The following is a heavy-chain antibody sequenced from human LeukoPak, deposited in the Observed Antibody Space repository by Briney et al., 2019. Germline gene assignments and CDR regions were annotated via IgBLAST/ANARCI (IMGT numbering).Heavy chain of an antibody. D-gene: IGHD2-2*02. J-gene: IGHJ4*02. CDR1: GFTFSSYS. CDR3: ARPGYCSSTSCYTPDY. V-gene: IGHV3-48*01. Sequence: GGSLRLSCAASGFTFSSYSMNWVRQAPGKGLEWVSYISSSSSTIYYADSVKGRFTISRDNAKNSLYLQMNSLRAEDTAVYYCARPGYCSSTSCYTPDYWGQGTLVTVSS. CDR2: ISSSSSTI.